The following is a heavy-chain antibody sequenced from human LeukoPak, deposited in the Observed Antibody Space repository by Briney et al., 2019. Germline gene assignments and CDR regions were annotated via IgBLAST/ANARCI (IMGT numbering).Heavy chain of an antibody. CDR2: ILYDGSYK. CDR1: GFTFSGFG. J-gene: IGHJ4*02. D-gene: IGHD4-17*01. V-gene: IGHV3-30*18. Sequence: PGRPLSLSCAAPGFTFSGFGMHGVRQVPGKGLEWVAVILYDGSYKYYADSVKGRFTISRDNSKNTLYLQMNSLRAEDTAVYYCAKVGDYGDYALDYWGQGTLVTVSS. CDR3: AKVGDYGDYALDY.